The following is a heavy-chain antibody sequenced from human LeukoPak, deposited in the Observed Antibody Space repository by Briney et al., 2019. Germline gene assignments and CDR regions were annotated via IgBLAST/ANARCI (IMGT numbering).Heavy chain of an antibody. D-gene: IGHD6-13*01. CDR3: ARRLAGTEDY. CDR1: GGSISSSSYD. V-gene: IGHV4-39*01. J-gene: IGHJ4*02. CDR2: IYYSGST. Sequence: PSETLSLTCTASGGSISSSSYDWGWIRQPGGKGREWIGSIYYSGSTYYNPSLKSRVTISIDTSKNQFSLKLSSVTAADTAVYYCARRLAGTEDYWGQGTLVTVSS.